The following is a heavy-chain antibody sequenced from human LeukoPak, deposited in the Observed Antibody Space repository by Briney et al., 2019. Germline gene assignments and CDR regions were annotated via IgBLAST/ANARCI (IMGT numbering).Heavy chain of an antibody. Sequence: KPSQTLSLTCTVSGGSISSGGYYWSWIRQHPGKGLEWIGYIYWRGTTYYNPSLKSRVTISVDTSKNQFSLKLSSVTAADTAVYYCARASEMVKRKDIVVVPAAHDAFDIWGQGTMVTVSS. CDR3: ARASEMVKRKDIVVVPAAHDAFDI. J-gene: IGHJ3*02. V-gene: IGHV4-31*03. D-gene: IGHD2-2*01. CDR1: GGSISSGGYY. CDR2: IYWRGTT.